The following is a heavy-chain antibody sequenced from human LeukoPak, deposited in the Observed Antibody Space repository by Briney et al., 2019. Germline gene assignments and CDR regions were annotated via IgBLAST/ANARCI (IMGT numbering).Heavy chain of an antibody. V-gene: IGHV3-21*01. D-gene: IGHD3-9*01. Sequence: GGSLRLSCAASGFTFSSYSMNWVRQAPGKGLEWVSSISSSSSYIYYADSVKGRFTISRDNAKNSLYLQTNSLRAEDTAVYYCATDWLPPQPSDYWGQGTLVTVSS. CDR2: ISSSSSYI. CDR1: GFTFSSYS. CDR3: ATDWLPPQPSDY. J-gene: IGHJ4*02.